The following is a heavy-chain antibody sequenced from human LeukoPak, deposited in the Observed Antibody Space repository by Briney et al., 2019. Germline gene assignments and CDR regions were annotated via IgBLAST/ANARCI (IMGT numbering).Heavy chain of an antibody. CDR1: GFTFSSYG. J-gene: IGHJ4*02. CDR3: AKFSSGRRSWRSRDEEFDY. CDR2: ISYDGSNK. D-gene: IGHD6-13*01. Sequence: GGSLRLSCSASGFTFSSYGMHWVRQAPGKGLEWVAFISYDGSNKYYADSVKGRFTISRDNSKNTLYLQMNSLRAEDTAVYYCAKFSSGRRSWRSRDEEFDYWGQGTLVTVSS. V-gene: IGHV3-30*18.